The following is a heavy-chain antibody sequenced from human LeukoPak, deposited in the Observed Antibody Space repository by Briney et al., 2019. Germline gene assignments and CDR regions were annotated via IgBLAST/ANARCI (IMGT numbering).Heavy chain of an antibody. V-gene: IGHV3-7*01. CDR3: ATLMS. J-gene: IGHJ4*02. CDR1: GFTFSSYG. Sequence: GRSLRLSCAASGFTFSSYGMHWVRQAPGKGLEWVANIKQDGSEKYYVDSVKGRFTISRDNAKNSLYLQMNSLRAEDTAVYYCATLMSWGQGTLVTVSS. CDR2: IKQDGSEK. D-gene: IGHD3-16*01.